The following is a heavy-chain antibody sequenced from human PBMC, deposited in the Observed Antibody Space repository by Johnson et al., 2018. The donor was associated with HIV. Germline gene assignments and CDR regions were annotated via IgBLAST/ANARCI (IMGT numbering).Heavy chain of an antibody. V-gene: IGHV3-7*01. CDR3: ARVRWQIQSVDVFDI. CDR1: GFTFSIYW. Sequence: EVQLVESGGGLVQPGGSLRLSCAASGFTFSIYWMTWVRQAPRKGLEWVANIKQDGSEKYYVDSVKGRFTISRDNAKNSLYLQMDSLRAEDTAVYYCARVRWQIQSVDVFDIWGQGTMVTVSS. CDR2: IKQDGSEK. J-gene: IGHJ3*02. D-gene: IGHD5-24*01.